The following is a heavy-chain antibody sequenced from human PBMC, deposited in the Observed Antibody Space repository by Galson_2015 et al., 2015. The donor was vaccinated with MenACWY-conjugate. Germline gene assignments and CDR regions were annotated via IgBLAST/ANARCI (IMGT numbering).Heavy chain of an antibody. J-gene: IGHJ4*02. CDR2: IWYDGSKT. V-gene: IGHV3-33*01. CDR1: GFTFSSYA. Sequence: SLRLSCAASGFTFSSYAMHWVRQAPGKGLEWVAVIWYDGSKTCYADSVKGRFTISRDNSKNTAYLQMNSLRAEDTAIYYCFAINSGIDYWGQGTLVTVSS. D-gene: IGHD1-26*01. CDR3: FAINSGIDY.